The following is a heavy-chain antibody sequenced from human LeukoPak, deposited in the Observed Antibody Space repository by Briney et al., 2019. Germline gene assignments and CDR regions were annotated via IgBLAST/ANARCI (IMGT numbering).Heavy chain of an antibody. D-gene: IGHD3-10*01. Sequence: SETLSLTCTVSGGSVTSGGYYWSWIRQHPGKGLEWIGYIYYSGSTYYNPSLKSRVTISLDTSKNQFSLKLSSVTAADTAVYYCARLLGYSGTDHYYFYYWGQGTLVTVSS. CDR2: IYYSGST. CDR3: ARLLGYSGTDHYYFYY. CDR1: GGSVTSGGYY. J-gene: IGHJ4*02. V-gene: IGHV4-31*03.